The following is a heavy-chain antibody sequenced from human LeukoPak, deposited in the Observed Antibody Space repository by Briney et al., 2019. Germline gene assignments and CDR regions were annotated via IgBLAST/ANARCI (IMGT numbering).Heavy chain of an antibody. J-gene: IGHJ4*02. CDR1: GYTFTGYY. Sequence: RASVKVSCKAPGYTFTGYYMHWVRQAPGQGLEWMGCINPNSGDTIYAHNFQARVTMTRDPSISTAYMELSSLRSNDTAVYYCARGGDGYNRRFDYWGQGTLVTVSS. CDR2: INPNSGDT. CDR3: ARGGDGYNRRFDY. D-gene: IGHD5-24*01. V-gene: IGHV1-2*02.